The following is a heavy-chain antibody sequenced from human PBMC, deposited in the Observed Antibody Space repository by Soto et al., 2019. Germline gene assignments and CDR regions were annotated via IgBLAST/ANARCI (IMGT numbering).Heavy chain of an antibody. Sequence: QVHLVQSGAEVKKPGASVKVSCKTSGYTFTSNAMHWVRQAPGQRLEWMGWINTINGDTKYSQKFQGRITITRDTSASTAYMELSSLRSEDIAVYYCARDRGGYDIDYWGQGTLDTVSS. CDR2: INTINGDT. J-gene: IGHJ4*02. CDR1: GYTFTSNA. CDR3: ARDRGGYDIDY. D-gene: IGHD5-12*01. V-gene: IGHV1-3*04.